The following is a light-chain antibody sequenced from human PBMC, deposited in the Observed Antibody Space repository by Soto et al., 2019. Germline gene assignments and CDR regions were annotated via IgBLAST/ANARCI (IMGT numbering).Light chain of an antibody. J-gene: IGKJ1*01. CDR2: AAS. CDR1: QSISSY. CDR3: QQSYSTLRWT. Sequence: DIQMTQSPSSLSASVGDRVTITCRASQSISSYLNWYQQKPGKAPKLLIYAASSLQSGVPSRFSGSGSGTDFTLTISSLQPEDFATYYCQQSYSTLRWTFGQGTKVEIE. V-gene: IGKV1-39*01.